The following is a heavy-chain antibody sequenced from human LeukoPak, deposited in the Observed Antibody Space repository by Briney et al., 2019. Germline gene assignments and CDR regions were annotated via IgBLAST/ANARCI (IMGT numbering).Heavy chain of an antibody. CDR1: GGSISSSSYY. Sequence: PSETLSLTCTVSGGSISSSSYYWGWIRQPPGKGLEWIGSIYYSGSTYYNPSLKSRVTISVDTSKNQFSLKLSSVTAADTAVYYCASYSSKGDYWGQGTLVTVSS. D-gene: IGHD6-13*01. V-gene: IGHV4-39*07. CDR2: IYYSGST. CDR3: ASYSSKGDY. J-gene: IGHJ4*02.